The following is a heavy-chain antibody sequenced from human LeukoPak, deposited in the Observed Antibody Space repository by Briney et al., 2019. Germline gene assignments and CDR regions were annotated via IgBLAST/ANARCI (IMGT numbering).Heavy chain of an antibody. Sequence: HSGGSLRLSCAASGFTFSSYAMHWVRQAPGKGLEWVAVISYDGSNKYYADSVKGRFTISRDNSKNTLYLQMNSLRAEDTAVYYCARVPSLSVVATGHSTDYWGQGTLVTVSS. J-gene: IGHJ4*02. V-gene: IGHV3-30-3*01. CDR1: GFTFSSYA. CDR3: ARVPSLSVVATGHSTDY. D-gene: IGHD5-12*01. CDR2: ISYDGSNK.